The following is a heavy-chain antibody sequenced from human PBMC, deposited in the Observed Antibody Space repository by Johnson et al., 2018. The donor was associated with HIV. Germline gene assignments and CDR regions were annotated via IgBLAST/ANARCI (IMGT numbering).Heavy chain of an antibody. J-gene: IGHJ3*02. CDR1: GFTVSSNY. V-gene: IGHV3-66*01. D-gene: IGHD2-15*01. CDR3: ARSKDCSGGSCPDGFDI. Sequence: VQLVESGGGLVQPGGSLRLSCAASGFTVSSNYMSWVRQAPGKGLEWVSIVYSDSTIYSAASVQGRFTIPRDNAKNSLYLQMNSLRAEDTAVYYCARSKDCSGGSCPDGFDIWGQGTMVIVS. CDR2: VYSDSTI.